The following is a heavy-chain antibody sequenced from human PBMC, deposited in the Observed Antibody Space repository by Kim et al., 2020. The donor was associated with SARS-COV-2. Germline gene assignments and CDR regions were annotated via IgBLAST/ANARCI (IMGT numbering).Heavy chain of an antibody. CDR1: GGSISSYY. CDR2: IYYSGST. V-gene: IGHV4-59*08. Sequence: SETLSLTCTVSGGSISSYYWSWIRQPPGKGLEWIGYIYYSGSTNYNPSLKSRVTISVDTSKNQFSLKLSSVTAADTAVYYCALAAADPYYYGMDVWGQGTTVTVSS. J-gene: IGHJ6*02. D-gene: IGHD6-13*01. CDR3: ALAAADPYYYGMDV.